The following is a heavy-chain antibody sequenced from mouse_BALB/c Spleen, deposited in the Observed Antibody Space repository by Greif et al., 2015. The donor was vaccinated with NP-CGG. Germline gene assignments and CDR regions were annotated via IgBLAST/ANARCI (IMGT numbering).Heavy chain of an antibody. CDR2: INPSTGYT. D-gene: IGHD1-1*01. CDR3: ARRGSLDYGSSLDY. Sequence: VMLVESGAELAKPGASVKMSCKASGYTFTSYWMHWVKQRPGQGLEWIGYINPSTGYTEYNQKFKDKATLTADKSSSTAYMQRCSLTSEDSAIYYCARRGSLDYGSSLDYWGQGTALTFSS. V-gene: IGHV1-7*01. J-gene: IGHJ2*01. CDR1: GYTFTSYW.